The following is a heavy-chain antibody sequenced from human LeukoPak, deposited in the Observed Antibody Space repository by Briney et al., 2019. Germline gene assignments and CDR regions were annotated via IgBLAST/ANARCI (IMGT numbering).Heavy chain of an antibody. D-gene: IGHD5-24*01. J-gene: IGHJ4*02. CDR3: AGGPLEMATITPFDY. V-gene: IGHV3-33*01. CDR1: GFMFSDYG. CDR2: IWYDGSKT. Sequence: GGSLRLSCAASGFMFSDYGMHWVRQAPGKGLEWVAVIWYDGSKTYYVDSVKGRFSISRDNSKNTLYLQMNSLRAEDTAVYYCAGGPLEMATITPFDYWGQGTLVTVSS.